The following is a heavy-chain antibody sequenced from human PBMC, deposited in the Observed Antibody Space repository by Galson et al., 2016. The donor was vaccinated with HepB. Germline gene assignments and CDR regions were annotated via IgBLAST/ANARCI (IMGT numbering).Heavy chain of an antibody. D-gene: IGHD2-8*01. CDR1: GFSFSTYG. CDR2: IWYDGSKE. CDR3: AKELGHQSNGGHYFET. V-gene: IGHV3-33*03. J-gene: IGHJ4*02. Sequence: SLRLSCAASGFSFSTYGMHWVRQAPGKGLEWVAAIWYDGSKEYYADSVKGRFTLSRDDPKNTLYLDMNTPTAEDTAVYYCAKELGHQSNGGHYFETCGQGTMVTVAS.